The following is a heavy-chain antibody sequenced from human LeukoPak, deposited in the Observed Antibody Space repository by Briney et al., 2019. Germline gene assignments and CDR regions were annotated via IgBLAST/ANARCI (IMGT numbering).Heavy chain of an antibody. V-gene: IGHV4-31*03. CDR2: IYYSGST. J-gene: IGHJ5*02. CDR1: GGSISSGGYY. D-gene: IGHD5-24*01. Sequence: PSQTLSLTCTVSGGSISSGGYYWSWIRQHPGKGLEWIGYIYYSGSTYYNPSLKSRVTISVDTSKNQFSLKLSSVTAADTAVYYCARLIWTKRWLQSNWFDPWGQGTLVTVSS. CDR3: ARLIWTKRWLQSNWFDP.